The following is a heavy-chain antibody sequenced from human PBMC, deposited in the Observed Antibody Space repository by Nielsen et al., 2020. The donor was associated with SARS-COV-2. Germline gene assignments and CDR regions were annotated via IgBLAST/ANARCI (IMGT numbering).Heavy chain of an antibody. CDR3: TTGGGDSSGWYGDY. CDR1: GFDFTNYW. D-gene: IGHD6-19*01. Sequence: GGSLRLSCVASGFDFTNYWMSWVRQAPGKGLEWVANIRQDGSEKYYVDSVKGRFTISRDYAKNSQYLQMNSLRAEDTAVYYCTTGGGDSSGWYGDYWGQGTLVTVSS. J-gene: IGHJ4*02. V-gene: IGHV3-7*05. CDR2: IRQDGSEK.